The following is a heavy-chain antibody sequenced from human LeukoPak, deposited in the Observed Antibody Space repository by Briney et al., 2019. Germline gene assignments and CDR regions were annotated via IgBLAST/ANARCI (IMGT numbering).Heavy chain of an antibody. D-gene: IGHD3-9*01. CDR2: IYYSGST. Sequence: SQTLSLTCTVSGGPISSGGYYWSWIRQYPGRGLEWIGYIYYSGSTYYNPSLKSRASISVDTSKNQFSLKLSSVTAADTAVYYCSYYDILTGYYRDYWGQGTLVTVSS. CDR1: GGPISSGGYY. V-gene: IGHV4-31*09. J-gene: IGHJ4*02. CDR3: SYYDILTGYYRDY.